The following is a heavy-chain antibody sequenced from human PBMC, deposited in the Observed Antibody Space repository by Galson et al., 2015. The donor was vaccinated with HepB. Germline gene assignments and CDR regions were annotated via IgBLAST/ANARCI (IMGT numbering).Heavy chain of an antibody. CDR1: GGTFSSYT. V-gene: IGHV1-69*02. Sequence: SVKVSCKASGGTFSSYTISWVRQAPGQGLEWMGRIIPILGIANYAQKFQGRVTITADKSTSTAYMELSSLRSEDTAVYYCARHPVMAARPVYNWFDPWGQGTLVTVSS. D-gene: IGHD6-6*01. CDR2: IIPILGIA. J-gene: IGHJ5*02. CDR3: ARHPVMAARPVYNWFDP.